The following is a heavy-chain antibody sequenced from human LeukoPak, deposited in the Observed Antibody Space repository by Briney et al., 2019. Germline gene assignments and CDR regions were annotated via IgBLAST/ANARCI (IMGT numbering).Heavy chain of an antibody. D-gene: IGHD3-9*01. CDR2: INHSGST. CDR3: ARRRMYYDISTGYYPPFVY. V-gene: IGHV4-34*01. J-gene: IGHJ4*02. CDR1: GGSFSGYY. Sequence: SETLSLTCAVYGGSFSGYYWRWMRHPPGRGVVWIGEINHSGSTNYNPSLKSRVTISLDTFKNQVSFKQRSVTTAETAVYYCARRRMYYDISTGYYPPFVYWGQGTLVTVSS.